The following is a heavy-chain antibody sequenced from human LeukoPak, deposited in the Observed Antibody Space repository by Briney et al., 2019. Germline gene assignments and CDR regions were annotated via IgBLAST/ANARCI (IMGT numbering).Heavy chain of an antibody. Sequence: GGSLRLSCSASEFTMSSYEMNWVRQAPGKGLEWVSYISSGGSAIYYADSVKGRFTISRDNSKNTLSLQMNSLRAEDTAVYYCAKHTYYYTSGKNSAFDIWGQGTMVTVSS. CDR3: AKHTYYYTSGKNSAFDI. CDR1: EFTMSSYE. J-gene: IGHJ3*02. V-gene: IGHV3-48*03. CDR2: ISSGGSAI. D-gene: IGHD3-10*01.